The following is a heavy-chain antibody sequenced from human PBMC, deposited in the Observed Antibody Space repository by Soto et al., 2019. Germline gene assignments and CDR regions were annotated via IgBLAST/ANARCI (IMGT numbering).Heavy chain of an antibody. J-gene: IGHJ6*03. Sequence: PSETLSLTCAVYGGSFSGYYWSWIRQPPGKGLEWIGEINHSGSTNYNPSLKSRVTISVDTSKNQFSLKLSSVTAADTAVYYCARGRRRLRYFSHYMDVWGKGTTVTVSS. D-gene: IGHD3-9*01. CDR3: ARGRRRLRYFSHYMDV. V-gene: IGHV4-34*01. CDR1: GGSFSGYY. CDR2: INHSGST.